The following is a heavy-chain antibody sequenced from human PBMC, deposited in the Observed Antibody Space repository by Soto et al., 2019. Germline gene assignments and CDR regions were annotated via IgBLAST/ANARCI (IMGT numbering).Heavy chain of an antibody. V-gene: IGHV1-2*02. CDR3: ARDDYGIYPY. D-gene: IGHD1-26*01. CDR2: IDPKNGGT. Sequence: QVQLVQSGTEVKKPGASVKVSCKASGYTVTDYYIHWVRQAPGQGLEWMGWIDPKNGGTIYAQKFQDRVTMTRDTSISTAYMDLSRLTFDDTALYYCARDDYGIYPYWGQGTLVTVSS. J-gene: IGHJ4*02. CDR1: GYTVTDYY.